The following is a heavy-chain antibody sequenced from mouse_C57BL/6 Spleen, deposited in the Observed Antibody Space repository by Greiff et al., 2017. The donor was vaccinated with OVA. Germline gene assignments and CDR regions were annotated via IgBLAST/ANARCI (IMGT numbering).Heavy chain of an antibody. D-gene: IGHD2-4*01. CDR2: ISSGGDYI. CDR1: GFTFSSYA. V-gene: IGHV5-9-1*02. J-gene: IGHJ4*01. Sequence: EVKLVESGEGLVKPGGSLKLSCAASGFTFSSYAMSWVRQTPEKRLEWVAYISSGGDYIYYADTVKGRFTISSDNARNTLYLQMSSLKSEDTAMYYCTRGNYDYEDYAMDYWGQGTSVTVSS. CDR3: TRGNYDYEDYAMDY.